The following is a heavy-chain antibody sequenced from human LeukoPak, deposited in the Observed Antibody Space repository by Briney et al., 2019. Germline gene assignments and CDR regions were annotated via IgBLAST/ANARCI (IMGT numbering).Heavy chain of an antibody. CDR1: GYRFTSYS. CDR2: VDAGSDNR. Sequence: ASVKVSCKASGYRFTSYSIHWVRQAPGQRLEWMGSVDAGSDNRKYSQKFQGRVTITSDTSASTAYMELSSLRSEDTAVYYCSRKYSSSSPYYYYGMDVWGQGTTVTASS. J-gene: IGHJ6*02. V-gene: IGHV1-3*01. CDR3: SRKYSSSSPYYYYGMDV. D-gene: IGHD6-6*01.